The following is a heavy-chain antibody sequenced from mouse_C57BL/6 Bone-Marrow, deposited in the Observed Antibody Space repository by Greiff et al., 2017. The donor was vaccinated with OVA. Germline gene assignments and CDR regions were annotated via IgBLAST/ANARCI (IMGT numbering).Heavy chain of an antibody. Sequence: EVQLVESGGGLVQPGASLKLSCDSTEYAFPSHAMSWVRKTPEKRLELVAAINSDGGSTYYPDTMERRFIISRDNTKKTRYLQMSSLRSEDTALYYCARPPDDYDFDYWGQGTTLTVSS. CDR3: ARPPDDYDFDY. CDR1: EYAFPSHA. V-gene: IGHV5-2*01. D-gene: IGHD2-4*01. J-gene: IGHJ2*01. CDR2: INSDGGST.